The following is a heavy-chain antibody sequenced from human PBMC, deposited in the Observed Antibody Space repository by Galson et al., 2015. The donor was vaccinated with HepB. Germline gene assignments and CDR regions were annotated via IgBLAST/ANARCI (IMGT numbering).Heavy chain of an antibody. V-gene: IGHV1-46*01. Sequence: SVKVSCKASGYTFTSYYMHWVRQAPGQGLEWMGIINPSGGSTSYAQKFQGRVTMTRDTSTSTVYMELSSLRSEDTAVYYCARDRRGYSYASLLFDYWGQGTLVTVSS. J-gene: IGHJ4*02. CDR2: INPSGGST. CDR3: ARDRRGYSYASLLFDY. CDR1: GYTFTSYY. D-gene: IGHD5-18*01.